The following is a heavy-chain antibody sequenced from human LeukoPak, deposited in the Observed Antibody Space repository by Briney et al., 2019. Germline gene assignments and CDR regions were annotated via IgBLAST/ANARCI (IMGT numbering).Heavy chain of an antibody. Sequence: PGTSLRLSCAASGFIFSSYDMHWVRQAPGKGLEWVAVIWYDGSSIYHAASVKGRFTISRDNSKNTVYLQMNSPRAEDTAVYYCARDPSDCSTTSCYGALSYYYTMDVWGQGTTVTVSS. CDR2: IWYDGSSI. D-gene: IGHD2-2*01. J-gene: IGHJ6*02. CDR3: ARDPSDCSTTSCYGALSYYYTMDV. V-gene: IGHV3-33*01. CDR1: GFIFSSYD.